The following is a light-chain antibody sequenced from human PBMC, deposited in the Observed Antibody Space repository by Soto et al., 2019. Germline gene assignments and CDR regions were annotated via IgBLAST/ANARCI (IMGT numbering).Light chain of an antibody. Sequence: DIQMTQSPSSLSASVGDRVTITCRASQSITNYLNWYQQKPGRAPKLLIYAASSLRSGVPSRFSGSGSGTDFTLTISSLQPEDFATYYCLQTYSLPLTFGQGTKVDIE. CDR3: LQTYSLPLT. CDR1: QSITNY. J-gene: IGKJ1*01. CDR2: AAS. V-gene: IGKV1-39*01.